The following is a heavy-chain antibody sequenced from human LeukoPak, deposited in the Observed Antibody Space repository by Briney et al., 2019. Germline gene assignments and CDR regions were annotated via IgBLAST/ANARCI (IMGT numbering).Heavy chain of an antibody. V-gene: IGHV1-69*05. J-gene: IGHJ6*03. CDR1: GGTFSSYA. D-gene: IGHD6-13*01. CDR2: IIPIFGTA. CDR3: AILKRVSGYYYYMDV. Sequence: ASVEVSCKASGGTFSSYAISWVRQAPGQGLEWMGGIIPIFGTANYAQKFQGRVTITTDESTSTAYMELSSLRSEDTAVYYCAILKRVSGYYYYMDVWGKGTTVTVSS.